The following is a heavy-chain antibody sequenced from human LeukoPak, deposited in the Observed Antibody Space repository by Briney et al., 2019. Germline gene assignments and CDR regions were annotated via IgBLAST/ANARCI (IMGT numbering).Heavy chain of an antibody. CDR1: GFTFSSYS. CDR2: ISSSSSYI. Sequence: GGSLRLSCAASGFTFSSYSMNWVRQAPGKGLEWVSSISSSSSYIYYADSVKGRFTISRDNAKNSLYLQMNSLRAEDTAVYYCARACSSTSYYLQYFQHWGQGTLVTVSS. V-gene: IGHV3-21*01. J-gene: IGHJ1*01. D-gene: IGHD2-2*01. CDR3: ARACSSTSYYLQYFQH.